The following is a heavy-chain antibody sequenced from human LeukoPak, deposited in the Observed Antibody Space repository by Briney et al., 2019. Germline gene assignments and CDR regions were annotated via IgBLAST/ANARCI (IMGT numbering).Heavy chain of an antibody. Sequence: GGSLRLSCAASGFKFDDYGMSWVRQAPGKGLEWVSGINWNGGSTVYADSVKGRFAISRDNAKNSLYLQMSSLRAEDTAVYYCARDRREGFDCSSTSCPYYYSGMDVWGQGTTVTVSS. V-gene: IGHV3-20*04. CDR3: ARDRREGFDCSSTSCPYYYSGMDV. D-gene: IGHD2-2*01. J-gene: IGHJ6*02. CDR2: INWNGGST. CDR1: GFKFDDYG.